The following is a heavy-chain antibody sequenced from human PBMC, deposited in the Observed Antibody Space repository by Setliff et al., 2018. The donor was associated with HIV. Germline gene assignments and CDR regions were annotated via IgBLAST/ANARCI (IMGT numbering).Heavy chain of an antibody. V-gene: IGHV3-74*01. D-gene: IGHD3-16*01. CDR2: IGGHGSIT. CDR3: AAVPWGHSSLIIDH. CDR1: GFTFSSYW. J-gene: IGHJ4*02. Sequence: PGGSLRLSCSASGFTFSSYWMHWVRQAPGKGLEWISFIGGHGSITHYADSVKGRFTIPRDNAKNSVYLQMHSLRVEDTAVYYCAAVPWGHSSLIIDHWGQGTPVTVSS.